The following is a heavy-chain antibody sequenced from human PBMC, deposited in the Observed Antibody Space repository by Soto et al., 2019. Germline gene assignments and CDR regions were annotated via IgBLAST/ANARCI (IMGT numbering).Heavy chain of an antibody. V-gene: IGHV4-59*01. CDR3: AKNRVPVN. Sequence: QVHLQESGPGLVKPSETLSLTCTVSNGSLYNFYWSWSRQSTGKGLEWIGYVDNSGGTNYNPSPKSRVTISIEMSKSQCSLRLTSVTTADTAIYYCAKNRVPVNWGQGALVTVSS. CDR1: NGSLYNFY. J-gene: IGHJ4*02. CDR2: VDNSGGT.